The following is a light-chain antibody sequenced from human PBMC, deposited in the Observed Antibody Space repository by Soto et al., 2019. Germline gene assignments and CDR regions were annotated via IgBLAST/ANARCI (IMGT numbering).Light chain of an antibody. CDR3: QQRNIWPPVT. CDR2: GAF. V-gene: IGKV3-11*01. Sequence: IVLTQSPATLSLSPGKRATLSCRASQNISNYLIWYQQKPGQAPRLLIYGAFNRAAGIPARFSGSGSGTDFTLTISSLEPEDSAVYYCQQRNIWPPVTFGQGTRLEI. CDR1: QNISNY. J-gene: IGKJ5*01.